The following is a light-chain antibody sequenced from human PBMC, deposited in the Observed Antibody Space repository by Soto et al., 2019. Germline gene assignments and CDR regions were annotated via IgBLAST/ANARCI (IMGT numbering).Light chain of an antibody. V-gene: IGKV1-33*01. J-gene: IGKJ4*01. CDR3: QQYDNPLLT. CDR1: QGISNY. CDR2: DAS. Sequence: DIPMTQSPSSLSASVGDRVTITCQASQGISNYLNWYQQKPGKAPKLLIYDASNLETGVPSRFSGSGSGTDFTFTISSLQPEDIATYYCQQYDNPLLTFGGGTKVEIK.